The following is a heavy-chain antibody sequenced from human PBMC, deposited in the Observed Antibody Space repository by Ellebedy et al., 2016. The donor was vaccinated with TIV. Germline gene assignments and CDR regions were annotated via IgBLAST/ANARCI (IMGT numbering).Heavy chain of an antibody. D-gene: IGHD3-22*01. CDR2: IKSKADGETT. J-gene: IGHJ3*02. CDR3: TTTMYYYDSGGYPTGDVLDI. Sequence: GESLKISCAASGFTFSNVWMNWVRQAPGKGLEGVGRIKSKADGETTDYASPVKGRFTISRDDSKYTLYLQMNSLKTEDTAVYYCTTTMYYYDSGGYPTGDVLDIWGRGTIVTVSS. CDR1: GFTFSNVW. V-gene: IGHV3-15*07.